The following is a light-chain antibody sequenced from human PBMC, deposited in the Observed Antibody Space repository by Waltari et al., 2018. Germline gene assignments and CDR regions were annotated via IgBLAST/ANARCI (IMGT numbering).Light chain of an antibody. J-gene: IGKJ1*01. CDR2: AAS. Sequence: DIQMTQSPSSLSASVGDIVAIACRASQTLTNNLNWYQQKPGKAPKLLIYAASSLQSGVPSRFSGSGSGTHFTLTISSLQPEDFATYYCQQSYTTPWTFGQGTTVEIK. CDR1: QTLTNN. CDR3: QQSYTTPWT. V-gene: IGKV1-39*01.